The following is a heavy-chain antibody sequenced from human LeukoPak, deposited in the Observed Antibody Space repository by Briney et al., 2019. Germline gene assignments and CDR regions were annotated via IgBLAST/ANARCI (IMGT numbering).Heavy chain of an antibody. V-gene: IGHV4-34*01. Sequence: SETLSLTCAVYGGSFSGYYWSWIRQPPGKGLEWIGEINHSGSANYNPSLKSRVTISVDTSKNQFSLKLSSVTAADTAVYYCARSVSARYRPLYYYYYMDVWGKGTTVTISS. CDR1: GGSFSGYY. J-gene: IGHJ6*03. CDR2: INHSGSA. D-gene: IGHD3-16*02. CDR3: ARSVSARYRPLYYYYYMDV.